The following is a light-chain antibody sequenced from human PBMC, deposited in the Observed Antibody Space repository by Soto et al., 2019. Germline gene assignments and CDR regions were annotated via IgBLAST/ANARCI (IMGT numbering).Light chain of an antibody. CDR1: SSNIESNT. CDR2: SNN. J-gene: IGLJ2*01. Sequence: QAVVTQPPSASGTPGQRVTISCSGSSSNIESNTVNWYQQLPGTAPKLLIYSNNQRPSGVPDRFSGSKSGTSASLAISGLQSEDEAEYYCAPWDDSLNGVVFGGGTKLT. V-gene: IGLV1-44*01. CDR3: APWDDSLNGVV.